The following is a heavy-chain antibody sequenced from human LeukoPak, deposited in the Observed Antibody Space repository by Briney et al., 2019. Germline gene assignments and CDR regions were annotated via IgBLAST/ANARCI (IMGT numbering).Heavy chain of an antibody. J-gene: IGHJ5*02. CDR3: ARARCDTCGYGS. CDR1: GFAVSNNY. Sequence: GGSLRLSCAASGFAVSNNYMSWVRQAPGKGLEWVAVNYDGGHTDYADSVKGRFTISRDSSKNTLYLQMNSLRPEDTAEYYCARARCDTCGYGSWGQGTLVTVSS. CDR2: NYDGGHT. V-gene: IGHV3-66*02. D-gene: IGHD3-22*01.